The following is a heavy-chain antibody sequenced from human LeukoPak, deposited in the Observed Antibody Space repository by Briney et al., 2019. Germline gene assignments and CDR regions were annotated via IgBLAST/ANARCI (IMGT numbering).Heavy chain of an antibody. D-gene: IGHD1-26*01. J-gene: IGHJ4*02. V-gene: IGHV3-33*01. Sequence: GGSLRLSCAASGFTFSNSGMHWVRQAPGKGLEWVAIIWDDGGSEYYADSVKGRFTISRDNSKNTLYLQMHSLRAEDTAVYYCARDLEGVGATQGFDYWGQGTLVTASS. CDR2: IWDDGGSE. CDR3: ARDLEGVGATQGFDY. CDR1: GFTFSNSG.